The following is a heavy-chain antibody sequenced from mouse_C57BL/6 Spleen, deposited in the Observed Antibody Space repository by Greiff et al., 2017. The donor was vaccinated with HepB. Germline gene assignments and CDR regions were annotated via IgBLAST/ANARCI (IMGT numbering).Heavy chain of an antibody. Sequence: QVQLQQPGAELVKPGASVKLSCKASGYTFTSYWMHWVKQRPGQGLEWIGNINPSNGGTNYNEKFKSKATLTVDKSSSTAYMQLSSLTSEDSAVYYCARGGGIYYGNYVDYWGQGTTLTVSS. D-gene: IGHD2-1*01. CDR1: GYTFTSYW. V-gene: IGHV1-53*01. CDR3: ARGGGIYYGNYVDY. J-gene: IGHJ2*01. CDR2: INPSNGGT.